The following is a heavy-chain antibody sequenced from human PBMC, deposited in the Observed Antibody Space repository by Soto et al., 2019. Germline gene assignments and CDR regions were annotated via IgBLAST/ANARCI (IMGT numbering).Heavy chain of an antibody. CDR3: ARRYGYSFDY. J-gene: IGHJ4*02. D-gene: IGHD1-1*01. CDR1: GGSISSYY. Sequence: QVQLQESGPGLVKPSETLSLTCTVSGGSISSYYWSWIRKPPGKGLEWIGYIYDGGSTKYNPSLKSMGTISVDTDKNQFSLKLRSVTAADKAVYYCARRYGYSFDYWGQGTLVTVSS. V-gene: IGHV4-59*08. CDR2: IYDGGST.